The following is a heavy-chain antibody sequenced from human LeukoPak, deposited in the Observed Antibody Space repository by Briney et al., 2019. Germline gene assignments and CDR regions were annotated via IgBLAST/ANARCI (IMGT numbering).Heavy chain of an antibody. CDR3: ARDNSVEDTAWWFDP. Sequence: AASVKVSCKASGYTFTSYYMHWVRPAPGQGVEWMGIINPSGGSTSYAQKFQGRVTMTRDMSTSTDYMELSSLRSEDTAVYYCARDNSVEDTAWWFDPWGQGTLVTVSS. J-gene: IGHJ5*02. D-gene: IGHD4-23*01. CDR2: INPSGGST. CDR1: GYTFTSYY. V-gene: IGHV1-46*01.